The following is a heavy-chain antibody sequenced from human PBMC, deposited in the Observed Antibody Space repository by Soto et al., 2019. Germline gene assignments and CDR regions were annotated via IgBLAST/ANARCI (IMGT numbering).Heavy chain of an antibody. V-gene: IGHV3-30*03. CDR3: TRGPTHGAFDI. CDR2: ITIDGSRK. Sequence: QVQLEESGGGVVQPGRSLRLSCVASGFSFSTSDMHWVRQAPGKGLEWVAPITIDGSRKYYADSVKGRFTVSRENSKNTVYLQINSLRPDETALYYCTRGPTHGAFDIWGQGTMVTVSS. J-gene: IGHJ3*02. CDR1: GFSFSTSD.